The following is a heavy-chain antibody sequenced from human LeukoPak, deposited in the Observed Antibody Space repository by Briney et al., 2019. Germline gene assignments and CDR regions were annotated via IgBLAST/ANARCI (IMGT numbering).Heavy chain of an antibody. V-gene: IGHV4-34*01. J-gene: IGHJ4*02. D-gene: IGHD3-22*01. CDR1: GGSFSGYY. CDR3: ARDMYYYDSSGYGGIDY. Sequence: SETLSLTCAVYGGSFSGYYWSWIRQPPGKGLEWIGEINHSGTTKYNPSLKSRVTISVDTSKNQFSLKLSSVTAADTAVYYCARDMYYYDSSGYGGIDYWGQGTLVTVSS. CDR2: INHSGTT.